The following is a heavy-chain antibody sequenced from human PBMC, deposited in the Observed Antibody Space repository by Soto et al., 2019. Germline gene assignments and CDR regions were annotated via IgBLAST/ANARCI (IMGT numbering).Heavy chain of an antibody. Sequence: EVQLLESGGGLVQPGGSLRLSCAASGFTFSSYAMSWVRQAPGKGLAWVSAISGSGGSTYYADSVKGRFTSSRDNSKNTLYLQMNRLRTEDTAVYYSAKGSEEVVVPAAYDYWGQGTLVTVSS. D-gene: IGHD2-2*01. J-gene: IGHJ4*02. V-gene: IGHV3-23*01. CDR2: ISGSGGST. CDR1: GFTFSSYA. CDR3: AKGSEEVVVPAAYDY.